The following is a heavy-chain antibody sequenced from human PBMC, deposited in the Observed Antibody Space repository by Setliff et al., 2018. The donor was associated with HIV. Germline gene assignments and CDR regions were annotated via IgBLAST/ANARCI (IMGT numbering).Heavy chain of an antibody. D-gene: IGHD3-9*01. CDR2: INPNSGGT. Sequence: ASVKVSCKASGYTSTGYYMHWVRQAPGQGLEWMGWINPNSGGTNYAQKFQGRVTMTRDTSISTAYMELSRLRSDDTAVYYCARGSLLGYFDWLFPDWGQGTRVTSPQ. CDR3: ARGSLLGYFDWLFPD. CDR1: GYTSTGYY. V-gene: IGHV1-2*02. J-gene: IGHJ4*02.